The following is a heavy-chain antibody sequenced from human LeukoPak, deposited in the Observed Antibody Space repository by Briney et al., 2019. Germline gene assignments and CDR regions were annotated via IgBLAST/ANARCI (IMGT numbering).Heavy chain of an antibody. J-gene: IGHJ4*02. V-gene: IGHV1-69*04. D-gene: IGHD4-17*01. CDR3: ARAVGDYTFDY. CDR1: GGTFSSYA. CDR2: IIPILGIA. Sequence: GASVKVSCKASGGTFSSYAISWVRQAPGQGLEWMGRIIPILGIANYAQKFQGRVTITADKSTSTAYMELSSLRSEDTAVYYCARAVGDYTFDYWGQGTLVTLSS.